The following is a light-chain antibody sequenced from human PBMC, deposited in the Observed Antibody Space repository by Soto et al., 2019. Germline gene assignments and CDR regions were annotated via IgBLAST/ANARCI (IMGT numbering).Light chain of an antibody. J-gene: IGKJ2*01. V-gene: IGKV3-20*01. CDR2: GAS. CDR1: QSVRNSY. Sequence: EILLTQSPGTLSLSPGERATLSCRASQSVRNSYLAWYQQKPGQAPRLLIYGASGRATGIPDRFSGSGCGTDFTLTISRLEPEDFAVYYCQQYGSSPYTFGQGTKLEI. CDR3: QQYGSSPYT.